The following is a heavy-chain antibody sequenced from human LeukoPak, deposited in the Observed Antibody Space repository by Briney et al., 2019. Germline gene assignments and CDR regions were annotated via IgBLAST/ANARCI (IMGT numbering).Heavy chain of an antibody. J-gene: IGHJ4*02. CDR3: ARKGGIAVADYYFDY. Sequence: GGSLRLSCAASGFTFSSYGMHWVRQAPGKGLEWVAVIWYDGSNKYYADSVKGRFTISRDNSKNTLYLQMNSLRAEDTAVYYCARKGGIAVADYYFDYWGQGTLVTVSS. V-gene: IGHV3-33*01. CDR2: IWYDGSNK. D-gene: IGHD6-19*01. CDR1: GFTFSSYG.